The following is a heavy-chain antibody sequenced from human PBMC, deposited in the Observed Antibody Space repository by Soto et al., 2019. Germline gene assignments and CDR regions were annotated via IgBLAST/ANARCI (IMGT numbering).Heavy chain of an antibody. CDR2: INPNSGGT. CDR1: GYTFTGYY. CDR3: ARSIAAAGVCGMDV. Sequence: GASVKVSCKASGYTFTGYYMHWVRQAPGQGLEWMGWINPNSGGTNYAQKFQGWVTMTRDTSISTAYMELSRLRSDDTAVYYCARSIAAAGVCGMDVWGQGTTVTVSS. D-gene: IGHD6-13*01. J-gene: IGHJ6*02. V-gene: IGHV1-2*04.